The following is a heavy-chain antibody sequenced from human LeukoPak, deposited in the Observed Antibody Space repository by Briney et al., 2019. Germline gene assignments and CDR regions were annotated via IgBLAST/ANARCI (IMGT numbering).Heavy chain of an antibody. V-gene: IGHV4-59*01. CDR3: ARAFYSNYEGAYYFDY. J-gene: IGHJ4*02. CDR1: GGSISSYY. D-gene: IGHD4-11*01. Sequence: SETLSLTCTVSGGSISSYYWSCIRQRPGKGPEWLGYIYYSGSTNYNPSLKSRVTISVDTSKNQFSLKLSSVTAADTAVYYCARAFYSNYEGAYYFDYWGQGTLVTVSS. CDR2: IYYSGST.